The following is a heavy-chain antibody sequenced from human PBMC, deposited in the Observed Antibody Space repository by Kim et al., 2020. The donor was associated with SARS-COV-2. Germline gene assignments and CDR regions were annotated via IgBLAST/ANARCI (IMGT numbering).Heavy chain of an antibody. J-gene: IGHJ5*02. D-gene: IGHD3-3*01. Sequence: AQQGQGRVTMTEDTSTDTAYMELSSLRAEDTAVYYCATTTLFGVVTNWFDPWGQGTLVTVSS. CDR3: ATTTLFGVVTNWFDP. V-gene: IGHV1-24*01.